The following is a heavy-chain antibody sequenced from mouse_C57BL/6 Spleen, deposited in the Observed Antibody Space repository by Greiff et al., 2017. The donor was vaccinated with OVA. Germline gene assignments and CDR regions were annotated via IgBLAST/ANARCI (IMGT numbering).Heavy chain of an antibody. CDR2: IYPGSGST. CDR1: GYTFSSYW. Sequence: VQVVESGAELVKPGASVKMSCKASGYTFSSYWITWVKQRPGQGLEWIGDIYPGSGSTNYNEKFKSKATLTVDTSSSTAYMQLSSLTSEDSAVYYCARITTVVGYFDYWGQGTTLTVSS. D-gene: IGHD1-1*01. J-gene: IGHJ2*01. V-gene: IGHV1-55*01. CDR3: ARITTVVGYFDY.